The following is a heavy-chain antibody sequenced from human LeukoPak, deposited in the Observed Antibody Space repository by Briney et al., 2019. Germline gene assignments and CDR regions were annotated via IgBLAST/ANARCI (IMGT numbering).Heavy chain of an antibody. CDR2: ISGSGGLT. J-gene: IGHJ4*02. D-gene: IGHD2/OR15-2a*01. Sequence: PGGSLRLSCAVSGSIFSSYAMSWVRQAAGKGLEWVSVISGSGGLTYYAYSVKGRFTISKDNAKNTVYLQMNSLRAEDTAVYYCVSFYETYWGRGTLVTVSS. V-gene: IGHV3-23*01. CDR1: GSIFSSYA. CDR3: VSFYETY.